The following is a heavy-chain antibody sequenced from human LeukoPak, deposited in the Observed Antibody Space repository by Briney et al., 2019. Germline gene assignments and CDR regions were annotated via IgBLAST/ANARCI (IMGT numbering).Heavy chain of an antibody. CDR1: GGSISSGSYY. V-gene: IGHV4-61*01. D-gene: IGHD4-23*01. Sequence: SETLSLTCTASGGSISSGSYYWSWIRQPPGKGLEWIGYIYYSGSTNYNPSLKSRVTISVDTSKNQFSLKLSSVTAADTAVYYCARVPYGGHVDYWGQGTLVTVSS. CDR2: IYYSGST. CDR3: ARVPYGGHVDY. J-gene: IGHJ4*02.